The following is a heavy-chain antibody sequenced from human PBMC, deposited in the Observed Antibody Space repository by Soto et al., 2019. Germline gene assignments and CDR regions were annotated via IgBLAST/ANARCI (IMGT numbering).Heavy chain of an antibody. CDR3: ARGRRITMIVVVISDGMDV. CDR2: INHSGST. Sequence: PSETLSLTCAVYGGSFSGYYWSWIRQPPGKGLEWIGEINHSGSTNYNPSLKSRVTISVDTSKNQFSLKLSSVTAADTAVYYCARGRRITMIVVVISDGMDVWGQGTTVTVSS. D-gene: IGHD3-22*01. J-gene: IGHJ6*02. V-gene: IGHV4-34*01. CDR1: GGSFSGYY.